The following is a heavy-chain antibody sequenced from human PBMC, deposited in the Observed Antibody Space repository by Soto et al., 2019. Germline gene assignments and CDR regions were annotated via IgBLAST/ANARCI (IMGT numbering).Heavy chain of an antibody. V-gene: IGHV3-30-3*01. D-gene: IGHD3-22*01. CDR1: GFSFSNYA. Sequence: GGSLRLSCAASGFSFSNYAMHWVRQAPGKGLEWVAVISYDGNNENYADSVKGRFTISRDNSKNTLYLQMNSLRAEDTAVYYCARGIEVVNPFDYWGQGTLVTVSS. CDR2: ISYDGNNE. J-gene: IGHJ4*02. CDR3: ARGIEVVNPFDY.